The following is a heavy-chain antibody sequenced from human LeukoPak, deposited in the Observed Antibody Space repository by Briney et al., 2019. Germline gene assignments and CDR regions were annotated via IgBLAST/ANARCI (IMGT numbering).Heavy chain of an antibody. D-gene: IGHD2-15*01. Sequence: AETLSLTCAVYCGSFSGYYWRSIRQPPGEGLEWIGEINHSGSTTYNPSLKSRVSISIDTSKNQLSLKLSSVTAADTAVYYCARNDCPAGRCYWIRGYFDYWGQGTLVTVSS. CDR2: INHSGST. CDR1: CGSFSGYY. V-gene: IGHV4-34*01. CDR3: ARNDCPAGRCYWIRGYFDY. J-gene: IGHJ4*02.